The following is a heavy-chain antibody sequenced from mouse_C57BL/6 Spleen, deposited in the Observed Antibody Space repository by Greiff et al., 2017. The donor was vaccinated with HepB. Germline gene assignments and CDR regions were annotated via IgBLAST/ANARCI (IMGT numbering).Heavy chain of an antibody. D-gene: IGHD1-1*01. CDR3: ARRTTVVEDYFDY. J-gene: IGHJ2*01. CDR2: SYPGDGDT. V-gene: IGHV1-82*01. CDR1: GYAFSSSW. Sequence: VQLVESGPELVKPGASVKISCKASGYAFSSSWMNWVKQRPGKGLEWIGRSYPGDGDTNYNGKFKGKATLTADKSSSTAYMQLSSLTSEDSAVYFCARRTTVVEDYFDYWGQGTTLTVSS.